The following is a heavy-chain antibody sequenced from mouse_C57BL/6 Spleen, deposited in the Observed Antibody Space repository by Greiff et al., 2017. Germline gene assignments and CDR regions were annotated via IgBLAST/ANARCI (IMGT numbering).Heavy chain of an antibody. D-gene: IGHD2-5*01. V-gene: IGHV1-69*01. CDR2: IDPSDSYT. CDR3: ARRDYSNPFDY. Sequence: QVQLQQSGAELVMPGASVKLSCKASGSPFTAYGMNWVKQRPGQGLEWIGEIDPSDSYTNYNQKFKGKSTLTVDKSSSTAYMQLSSLTSEDSAVYYCARRDYSNPFDYWGQGTTLTVSS. J-gene: IGHJ2*01. CDR1: GSPFTAYG.